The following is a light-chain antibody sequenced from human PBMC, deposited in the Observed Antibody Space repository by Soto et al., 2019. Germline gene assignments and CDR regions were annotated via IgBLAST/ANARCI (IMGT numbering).Light chain of an antibody. CDR2: GAS. Sequence: EIVMTQSPATLSVSPGERATLSCRASQSVSSNLAWYQQKPGQAPRLLIYGASTRATGIPARFSGSGSGTEFNLTISGLQSEDFAVYYCQQYNNWPATFGGGTKVEIK. J-gene: IGKJ4*01. CDR1: QSVSSN. CDR3: QQYNNWPAT. V-gene: IGKV3-15*01.